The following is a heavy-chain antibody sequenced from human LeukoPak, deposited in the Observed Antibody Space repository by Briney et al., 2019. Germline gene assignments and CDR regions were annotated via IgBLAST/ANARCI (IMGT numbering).Heavy chain of an antibody. CDR2: IYSGGST. CDR3: AKSLLTMVRGTRVLDY. V-gene: IGHV3-53*01. Sequence: GGSLRLSCAASGFTVSSNYMSWVRQAPGKGLEWVSVIYSGGSTYYADSVKGRFTISRDNSKNTLYLQMNSLRAEDTAVYYCAKSLLTMVRGTRVLDYWGQGTLVTVPS. J-gene: IGHJ4*02. D-gene: IGHD3-10*01. CDR1: GFTVSSNY.